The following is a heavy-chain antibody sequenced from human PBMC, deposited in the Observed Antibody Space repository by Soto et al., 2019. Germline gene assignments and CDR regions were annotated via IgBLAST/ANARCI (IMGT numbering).Heavy chain of an antibody. CDR2: ISSSSSTI. J-gene: IGHJ6*03. Sequence: GGSLRLSCAASGFTFSSYSMNWVRQAPGKGLEWVSYISSSSSTIYYADSVKGRFTISRDNAKNSLYLQMNSLRAEDTAVYYCARDAQDIVVVPAARHYYYYYYMDGWGKGTTVTVAS. CDR3: ARDAQDIVVVPAARHYYYYYYMDG. V-gene: IGHV3-48*01. CDR1: GFTFSSYS. D-gene: IGHD2-2*01.